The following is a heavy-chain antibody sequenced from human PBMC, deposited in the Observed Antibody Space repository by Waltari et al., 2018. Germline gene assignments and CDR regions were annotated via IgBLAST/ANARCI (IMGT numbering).Heavy chain of an antibody. V-gene: IGHV4-59*01. J-gene: IGHJ5*02. Sequence: QVQLQESGPGLMKPSETLSLTCTVSGGSISSYYWSWIRQPPGKGLEWIGYIYYSGSTNYNPPLKSRVTISVDTSKNQFSLKLSSVTAADTAVYYCARVGYYYDSSGPYNWFDPWGQGTLVTVSS. CDR3: ARVGYYYDSSGPYNWFDP. D-gene: IGHD3-22*01. CDR2: IYYSGST. CDR1: GGSISSYY.